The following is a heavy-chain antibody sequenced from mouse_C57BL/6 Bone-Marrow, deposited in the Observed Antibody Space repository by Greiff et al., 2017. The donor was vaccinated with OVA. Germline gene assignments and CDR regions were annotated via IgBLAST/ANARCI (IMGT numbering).Heavy chain of an antibody. V-gene: IGHV1-52*01. J-gene: IGHJ1*03. CDR3: AREGGPYDGSSYWYFDV. CDR1: GYTFTSYW. Sequence: VQLQQPGAELVRPGSSVKLSCKASGYTFTSYWMHWVKQRPIQGLEWIGNIDPSDSETHYNQQFKDKATLTVDKSSSIAYMQLSSLTSEDSAVYYCAREGGPYDGSSYWYFDVWGTGTTVTVSS. D-gene: IGHD1-1*01. CDR2: IDPSDSET.